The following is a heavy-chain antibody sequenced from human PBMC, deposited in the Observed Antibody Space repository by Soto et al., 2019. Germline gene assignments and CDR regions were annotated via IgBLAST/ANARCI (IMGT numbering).Heavy chain of an antibody. Sequence: SETLSLTCTVSGVSISSYYWSWIRQPPGKGLEWIEYIYYSGSTNYNPSLKSRVTISVDTSKNQFSLKLSSVTAADTAVYYCARAPRGNYGYPSYFDYWGQGTLVTSPQ. CDR3: ARAPRGNYGYPSYFDY. D-gene: IGHD3-10*01. CDR1: GVSISSYY. J-gene: IGHJ4*02. CDR2: IYYSGST. V-gene: IGHV4-59*01.